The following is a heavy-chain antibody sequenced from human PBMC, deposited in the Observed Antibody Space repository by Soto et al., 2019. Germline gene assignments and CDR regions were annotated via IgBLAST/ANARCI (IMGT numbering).Heavy chain of an antibody. CDR1: GFTFSNYY. CDR3: ARAAFDQYFDF. Sequence: GASVKVSCKASGFTFSNYYMHWVRQAPEQGPQWMGIISPDGDMTTYAQRFQGRVTMTRDTSTSTVYMELSSLTSEDTAAYYCARAAFDQYFDFWGQGTQVTVSS. CDR2: ISPDGDMT. J-gene: IGHJ4*02. D-gene: IGHD3-9*01. V-gene: IGHV1-46*01.